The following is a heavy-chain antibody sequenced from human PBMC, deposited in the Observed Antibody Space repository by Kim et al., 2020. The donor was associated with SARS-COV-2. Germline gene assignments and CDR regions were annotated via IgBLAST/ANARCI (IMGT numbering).Heavy chain of an antibody. CDR3: ARDSSWDGSGSFLDY. J-gene: IGHJ4*02. CDR2: ISRSSSYI. V-gene: IGHV3-21*01. D-gene: IGHD3-10*01. CDR1: GFTFSSYS. Sequence: GGSLRLSCAASGFTFSSYSMNWVRQAPGKGLEWVSSISRSSSYIYYADSVKGRFTISRDNAKNSLYLQMNSLRAEDTAVYYCARDSSWDGSGSFLDYWGQGTLVTVSS.